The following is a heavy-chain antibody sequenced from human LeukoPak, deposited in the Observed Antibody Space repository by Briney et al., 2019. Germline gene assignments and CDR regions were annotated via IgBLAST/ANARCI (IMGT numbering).Heavy chain of an antibody. CDR1: GFTFSSYS. CDR2: IKQDGSEK. J-gene: IGHJ3*02. V-gene: IGHV3-7*01. CDR3: ASGDDFDM. Sequence: PGGSLRLSCAASGFTFSSYSMNWVRQAPGKGLEWVANIKQDGSEKYYVDSVKGRFTISRDNAKNSLYLQMNSLRAEDTAVYYCASGDDFDMWGQGTMVTVSS.